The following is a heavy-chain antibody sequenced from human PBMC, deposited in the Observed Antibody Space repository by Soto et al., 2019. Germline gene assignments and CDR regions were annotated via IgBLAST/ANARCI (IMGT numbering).Heavy chain of an antibody. D-gene: IGHD5-12*01. Sequence: GGSLRLSCAASGFTFSSYWMSWVRQAPGKGLEWVANIKQDGSEKYYVDSVKGRFTISRDNAKNSLYLQMNSLRAEDTAVYYCARVKPAGWLRTRHGAFDIWGQGTMVTVSS. CDR1: GFTFSSYW. V-gene: IGHV3-7*01. CDR3: ARVKPAGWLRTRHGAFDI. J-gene: IGHJ3*02. CDR2: IKQDGSEK.